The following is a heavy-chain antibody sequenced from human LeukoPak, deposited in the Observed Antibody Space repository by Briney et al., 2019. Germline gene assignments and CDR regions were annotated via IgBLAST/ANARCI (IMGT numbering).Heavy chain of an antibody. Sequence: PGGSLRLSCAASGFTFSSYAMSWVRQAPGKGLEWVSAISGSGGRTYYADSVKGRFTISRDNSKNTLYLQMNSLRAEDTAVYYCAKGGYASMARFDYWGQGTLVTVSS. CDR3: AKGGYASMARFDY. V-gene: IGHV3-23*01. J-gene: IGHJ4*02. D-gene: IGHD2-2*01. CDR1: GFTFSSYA. CDR2: ISGSGGRT.